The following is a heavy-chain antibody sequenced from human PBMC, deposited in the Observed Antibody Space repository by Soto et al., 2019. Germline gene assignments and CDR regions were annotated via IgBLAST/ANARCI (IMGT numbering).Heavy chain of an antibody. CDR2: IYYSGST. V-gene: IGHV4-59*08. CDR1: GGSTSSYY. CDR3: ARQIYPYYYGSGSYYFDY. Sequence: SETLSLTCTVSGGSTSSYYWSWIRQPPGKGLEWIGYIYYSGSTNYNPSLKSRVTISVDTSKNQFSLKLSSVTAADTAVYYCARQIYPYYYGSGSYYFDYWGQGTLVTVSS. D-gene: IGHD3-10*01. J-gene: IGHJ4*02.